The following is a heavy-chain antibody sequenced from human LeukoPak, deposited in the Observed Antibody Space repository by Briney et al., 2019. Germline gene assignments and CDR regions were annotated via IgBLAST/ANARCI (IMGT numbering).Heavy chain of an antibody. Sequence: GGSLRLSCAASGFTFSSYAMHWVRQAPGKGLEYVSAISSNGGSTYYANSVKGRFTISRDNSKNTLYLQMGSLRAEDMAVYYCARDIIYDFWSGSRSYYYMDVWGKATTVTLSS. D-gene: IGHD3-3*01. V-gene: IGHV3-64*01. CDR3: ARDIIYDFWSGSRSYYYMDV. CDR2: ISSNGGST. J-gene: IGHJ6*03. CDR1: GFTFSSYA.